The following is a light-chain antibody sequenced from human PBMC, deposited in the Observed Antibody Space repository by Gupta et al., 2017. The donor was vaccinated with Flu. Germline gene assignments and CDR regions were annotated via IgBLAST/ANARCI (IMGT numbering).Light chain of an antibody. V-gene: IGLV1-47*01. J-gene: IGLJ3*02. CDR1: ISNVGTNY. CDR2: GDH. Sequence: QSVVTQTPSVSGTPGQRAIISCSGSISNVGTNYVHWYQRVPGTAPRLLIHGDHQRPSGVPDRFSGSKSGTSASLAISGLRSEDEADYYCAAWDDGLSGPVFGGGTKVTVL. CDR3: AAWDDGLSGPV.